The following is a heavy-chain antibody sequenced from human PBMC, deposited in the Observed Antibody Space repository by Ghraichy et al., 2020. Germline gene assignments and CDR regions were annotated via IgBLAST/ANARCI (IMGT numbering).Heavy chain of an antibody. CDR2: ISYDETGK. Sequence: GESLNISCAASGFTFRSHAMHWVRQAPGKGLQWVAVISYDETGKYYTDSVKGRFTVSRDNSHSTLFLQMNSLTAEHTAIYYCVRDIPMARMEYSGQGTLGTVSS. V-gene: IGHV3-30-3*01. D-gene: IGHD1-1*01. J-gene: IGHJ4*02. CDR1: GFTFRSHA. CDR3: VRDIPMARMEY.